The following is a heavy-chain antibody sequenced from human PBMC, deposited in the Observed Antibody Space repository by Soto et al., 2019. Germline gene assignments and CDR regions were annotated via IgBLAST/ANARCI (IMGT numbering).Heavy chain of an antibody. V-gene: IGHV4-31*03. J-gene: IGHJ4*02. CDR2: IYYTGST. CDR1: CGSISSGCYY. CDR3: AREYYFDY. Sequence: QVKLQESGPGLVKPSQTLSLTCTVSCGSISSGCYYWSWIRQHPGKGLERVGFIYYTGSTYYNPSLKSRVTISVDTSKDQFSLKLGSVTAEDTAVYYCAREYYFDYWGQGPLVTVSS.